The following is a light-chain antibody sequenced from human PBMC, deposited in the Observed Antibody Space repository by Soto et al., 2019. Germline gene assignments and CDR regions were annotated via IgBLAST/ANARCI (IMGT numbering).Light chain of an antibody. CDR3: QQYNLYRT. J-gene: IGKJ1*01. V-gene: IGKV1-5*01. Sequence: DIQMTQSPSTLSASVGDRVTITCRASQSITSWLAWYQQKPGKAPKLLIYDASSLKSGVPSRFSGSGSGTEFTLTISSQQPDDFATYYCQQYNLYRTFGQGTKVEIK. CDR2: DAS. CDR1: QSITSW.